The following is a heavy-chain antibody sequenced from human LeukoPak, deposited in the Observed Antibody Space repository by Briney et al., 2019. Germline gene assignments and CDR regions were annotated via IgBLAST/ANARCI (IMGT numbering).Heavy chain of an antibody. CDR1: GFTFSSYA. Sequence: QTGGSLRLSCAASGFTFSSYAMSWVRQAPGKGLEWASAISGSGGSTYYADSVKGRFTISRDNSKNTLYLQMNSLRAEDTAVYYCAKEPSLWWSLSYFDYWGQGTLVTVSS. CDR2: ISGSGGST. CDR3: AKEPSLWWSLSYFDY. D-gene: IGHD2-21*01. J-gene: IGHJ4*02. V-gene: IGHV3-23*01.